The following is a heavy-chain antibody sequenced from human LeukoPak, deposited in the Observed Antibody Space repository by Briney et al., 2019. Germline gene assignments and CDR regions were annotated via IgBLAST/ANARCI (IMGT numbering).Heavy chain of an antibody. V-gene: IGHV4-39*01. D-gene: IGHD3-10*01. J-gene: IGHJ4*02. CDR2: IYYRGRT. CDR3: ARLYSGTRPPDY. Sequence: PSETLSLTCTVSFGSISSSDYYWGWIRQPQGKGLEWIVSIYYRGRTYHNPTRKSRITISVDTSKHQLSLGLSSVTAPDTAVYYCARLYSGTRPPDYWGQGTLVTVSS. CDR1: FGSISSSDYY.